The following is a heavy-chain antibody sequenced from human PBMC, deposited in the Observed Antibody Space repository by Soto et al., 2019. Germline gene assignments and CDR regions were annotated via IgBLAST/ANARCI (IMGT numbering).Heavy chain of an antibody. CDR2: ISGSGGST. Sequence: GGSLRLSCAASGFTFSSYAMSWVRQAPGKGLEWVSAISGSGGSTYYADSVKGRCTLSRDNSKNTLYLQMNSLRAEDTAVYYCAKGGGRNYDSSGYYHGYYFDYWGQGTLVTVSS. D-gene: IGHD3-22*01. CDR3: AKGGGRNYDSSGYYHGYYFDY. J-gene: IGHJ4*02. CDR1: GFTFSSYA. V-gene: IGHV3-23*01.